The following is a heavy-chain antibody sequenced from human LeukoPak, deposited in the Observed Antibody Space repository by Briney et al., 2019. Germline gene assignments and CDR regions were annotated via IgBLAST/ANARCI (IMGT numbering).Heavy chain of an antibody. D-gene: IGHD2/OR15-2a*01. J-gene: IGHJ3*02. CDR1: GGSISSYY. V-gene: IGHV4-59*12. CDR3: ARDWRTTSLGFDI. Sequence: TSETLSLTCTVSGGSISSYYWSWIRQPPGKGLEWIGFIYDSGSTNYNPSLKSRVTISIDTSKNHFSRRLSSVTAADTAVYYCARDWRTTSLGFDIWGQGTMVTVSS. CDR2: IYDSGST.